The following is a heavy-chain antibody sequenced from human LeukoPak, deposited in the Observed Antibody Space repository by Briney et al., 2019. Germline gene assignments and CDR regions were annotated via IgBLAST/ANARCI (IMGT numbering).Heavy chain of an antibody. Sequence: PGGSLRLSCAASGFTFSSYGMHWVRQAPGKGLEWVAVISYDGSNKYYADSVKGRFTISRDNSKNTLYLQMNSLRAEDTAVYYCAKDGVVVVPAASTFDCWGQGTLVTVSS. D-gene: IGHD2-2*01. CDR3: AKDGVVVVPAASTFDC. J-gene: IGHJ4*02. CDR1: GFTFSSYG. V-gene: IGHV3-30*18. CDR2: ISYDGSNK.